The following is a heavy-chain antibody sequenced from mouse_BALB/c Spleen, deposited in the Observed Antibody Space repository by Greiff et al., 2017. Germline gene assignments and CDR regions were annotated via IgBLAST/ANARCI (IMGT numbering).Heavy chain of an antibody. CDR3: ARGGWLRHYFDY. CDR1: GFTFSSYA. Sequence: EVHLVESGGGLVKPGGSLKLSCAASGFTFSSYAMSWVRQTPEKRLEWVASISSGGSTYYPDSVKGRFTISRDNARNILYLQMSSLRSEDTAMYYCARGGWLRHYFDYWGQGTTLTVSS. J-gene: IGHJ2*01. D-gene: IGHD2-2*01. V-gene: IGHV5-6-5*01. CDR2: ISSGGST.